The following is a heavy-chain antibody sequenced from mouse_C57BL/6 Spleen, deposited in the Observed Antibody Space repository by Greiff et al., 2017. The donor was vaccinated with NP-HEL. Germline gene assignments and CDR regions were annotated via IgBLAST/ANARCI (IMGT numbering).Heavy chain of an antibody. D-gene: IGHD2-4*01. V-gene: IGHV1-53*01. J-gene: IGHJ2*01. Sequence: VQLQQPGTELVKPGASVKLSCKASGYTFTSYWMHWVKQRPGQGLEWIGNITPSNGGTNYNEKFKSKATLTVDKSSSTAYMQISSLTSEDSAVYYCARFSPYDYDGRGFDYWGQGTTLTVAS. CDR1: GYTFTSYW. CDR2: ITPSNGGT. CDR3: ARFSPYDYDGRGFDY.